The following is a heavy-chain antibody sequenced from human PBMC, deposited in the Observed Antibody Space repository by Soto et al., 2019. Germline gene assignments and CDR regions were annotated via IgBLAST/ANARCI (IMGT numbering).Heavy chain of an antibody. CDR1: GYTFTSYW. V-gene: IGHV5-51*01. CDR3: AASIFYYGMDV. J-gene: IGHJ6*02. CDR2: IYPGDSDT. Sequence: GESLNISCKCSGYTFTSYWIGWVRQMPGKGLEWMGIIYPGDSDTKYNPSFQGQVTISADKSITTTYLQWSSLKASDTAIYYCAASIFYYGMDVWGQGTTVTVSS.